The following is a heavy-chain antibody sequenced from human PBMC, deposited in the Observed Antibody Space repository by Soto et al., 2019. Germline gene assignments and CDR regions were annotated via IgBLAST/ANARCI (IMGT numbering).Heavy chain of an antibody. CDR2: IYPAYSDT. J-gene: IGHJ5*02. CDR1: GYSFTNYW. CDR3: ARRDVCSTPSCHNWFDP. V-gene: IGHV5-51*01. Sequence: GESLKISCKASGYSFTNYWIGWVRQMPGKSLEWMGYIYPAYSDTRYSPSYQGQVTISADKSISTAYLQWSSLKASDTAMYYCARRDVCSTPSCHNWFDPWGQGTLVTVSS. D-gene: IGHD2-2*01.